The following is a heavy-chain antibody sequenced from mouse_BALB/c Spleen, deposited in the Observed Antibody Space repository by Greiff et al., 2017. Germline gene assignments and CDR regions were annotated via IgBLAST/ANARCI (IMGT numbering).Heavy chain of an antibody. CDR1: GFTFSSFG. CDR2: ISSGSSTI. D-gene: IGHD2-1*01. Sequence: EVQVVESGGGLVQPGGSRKLSCAASGFTFSSFGMHWVRQAPEKGLEWVAYISSGSSTIYYADTVKGRFTISRDNPKNTLFLQMTSLRSEDTAMYYCARRNYGNDYRSQGTTLTVSS. CDR3: ARRNYGNDY. J-gene: IGHJ2*01. V-gene: IGHV5-17*02.